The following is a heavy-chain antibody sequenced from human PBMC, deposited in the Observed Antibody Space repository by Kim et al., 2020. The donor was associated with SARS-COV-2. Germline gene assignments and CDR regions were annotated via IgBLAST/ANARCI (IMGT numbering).Heavy chain of an antibody. V-gene: IGHV3-33*01. CDR3: ARSTAMDSNYYYYYGMDV. D-gene: IGHD5-18*01. CDR2: IWYDGSNK. J-gene: IGHJ6*02. Sequence: GGSLRLSCAASGFTFSSYGMHWVRQAPGKGLEWVAVIWYDGSNKYYADSVKGRFTISRDNSKNTLYLQMNSLRAEDTAVYYCARSTAMDSNYYYYYGMDVWGQGTTVTVSS. CDR1: GFTFSSYG.